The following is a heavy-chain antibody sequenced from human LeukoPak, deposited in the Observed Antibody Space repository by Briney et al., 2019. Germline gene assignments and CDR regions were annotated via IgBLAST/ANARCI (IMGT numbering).Heavy chain of an antibody. CDR3: ARGSYYYYMDV. CDR2: IGTAGDA. CDR1: GFTFSSYD. J-gene: IGHJ6*03. V-gene: IGHV3-13*01. Sequence: GGSLRLSCAASGFTFSSYDMHWVRQATGKGLEWVSAIGTAGDAYYPGSVKGRFTISRENAKNSLYLQMNSLRAGDTAVYYCARGSYYYYMDVWGKGTTVTVSS.